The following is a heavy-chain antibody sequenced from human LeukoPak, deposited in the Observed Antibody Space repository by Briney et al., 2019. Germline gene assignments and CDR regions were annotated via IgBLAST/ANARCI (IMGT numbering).Heavy chain of an antibody. D-gene: IGHD4/OR15-4a*01. CDR3: AKDGLYGATRDY. CDR1: GFTFNIYG. V-gene: IGHV3-30*02. CDR2: IRHDGSNK. J-gene: IGHJ4*02. Sequence: GGSLSLSCAASGFTFNIYGMHWVRQAPGKGLEWVAFIRHDGSNKYYADSVKGRFTISRDNSKNTVNLQMHSLRVEDTAVYYCAKDGLYGATRDYWGQGTLVTVSS.